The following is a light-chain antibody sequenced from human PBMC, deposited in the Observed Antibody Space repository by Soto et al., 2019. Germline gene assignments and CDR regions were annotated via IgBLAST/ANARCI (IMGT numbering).Light chain of an antibody. CDR2: GTS. Sequence: EIVLTQSPGTLSLSPGERATLSCRASQSVSSSSFAWYQQKPGQAPRLLIYGTSSRATGIPDRFSGSGSGTDFTFTISRLEPEDFAVYYCQQYRSSPPYTFGQGTKLEIK. V-gene: IGKV3-20*01. J-gene: IGKJ2*01. CDR1: QSVSSSS. CDR3: QQYRSSPPYT.